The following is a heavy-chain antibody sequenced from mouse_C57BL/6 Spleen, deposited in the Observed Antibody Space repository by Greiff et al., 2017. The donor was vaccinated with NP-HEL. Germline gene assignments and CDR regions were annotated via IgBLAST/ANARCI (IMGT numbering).Heavy chain of an antibody. D-gene: IGHD2-3*01. CDR3: ARKGEINDGYYRYFDV. J-gene: IGHJ1*03. Sequence: VQLQQSGAELMKPGASVKLSCKATGYTFTGYWIEWVKQRPGHGLEWIGEILPGSGSTNYNEKFKGKATFTADTSSNTAYMQLSSLTTEDSAIYCCARKGEINDGYYRYFDVWGTGTTVTVSS. CDR1: GYTFTGYW. V-gene: IGHV1-9*01. CDR2: ILPGSGST.